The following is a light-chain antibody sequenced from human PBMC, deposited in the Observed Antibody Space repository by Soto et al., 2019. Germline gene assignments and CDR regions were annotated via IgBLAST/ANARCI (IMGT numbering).Light chain of an antibody. CDR3: QQYKNWPTWT. CDR1: QSVSSN. V-gene: IGKV3-15*01. J-gene: IGKJ1*01. CDR2: GAS. Sequence: EIVRTQSPATLSVSPGERATLSCRASQSVSSNLAWYQQKPGQAPRLLIYGASTRATGIPARFSGSGSGTEFTLTISSLQSQDFAVYFCQQYKNWPTWTVGQGTKWEIK.